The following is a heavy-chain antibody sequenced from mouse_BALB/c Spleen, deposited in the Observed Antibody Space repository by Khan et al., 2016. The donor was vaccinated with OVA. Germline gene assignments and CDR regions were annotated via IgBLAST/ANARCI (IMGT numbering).Heavy chain of an antibody. D-gene: IGHD1-1*01. J-gene: IGHJ2*01. CDR1: GYSFTGYF. CDR3: ARKNGSDFDY. Sequence: VQLQQSGPELVKPGASVKISCKASGYSFTGYFMNWVMQSHGKSLEWIGRINPHIGETFYNQKFKDKATLTVAESSTTAHMELRSLSSEDSAVYYCARKNGSDFDYWGQGTTLTVSS. V-gene: IGHV1-20*02. CDR2: INPHIGET.